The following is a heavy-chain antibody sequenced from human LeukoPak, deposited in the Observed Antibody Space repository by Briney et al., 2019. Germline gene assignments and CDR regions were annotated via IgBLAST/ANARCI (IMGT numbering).Heavy chain of an antibody. V-gene: IGHV4-34*01. J-gene: IGHJ5*02. Sequence: SETLSLTCAVYGGSFSGYYWSWTRQPPGKGREWIGEINHSGSTNYNPPLKSRVPISVDTSKNQFSLKLSSVTAADTAVYYCARGLWRRQYDFWSGYYVWFDPWGQGTLVTVSS. D-gene: IGHD3-3*01. CDR2: INHSGST. CDR3: ARGLWRRQYDFWSGYYVWFDP. CDR1: GGSFSGYY.